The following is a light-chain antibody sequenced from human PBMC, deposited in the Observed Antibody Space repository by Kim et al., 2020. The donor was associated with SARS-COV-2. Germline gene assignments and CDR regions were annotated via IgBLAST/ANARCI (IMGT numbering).Light chain of an antibody. CDR2: GAS. CDR1: QSVSNS. J-gene: IGKJ2*01. Sequence: EIVMTQSPATLSVSPGERATLSCRASQSVSNSLAWYQHKTGQAPRLLIYGASTRATGIPARFSGSGSGTEFTLTISSLQSEDIAVYFCQQYGAWRAFGQGTKLEI. CDR3: QQYGAWRA. V-gene: IGKV3-15*01.